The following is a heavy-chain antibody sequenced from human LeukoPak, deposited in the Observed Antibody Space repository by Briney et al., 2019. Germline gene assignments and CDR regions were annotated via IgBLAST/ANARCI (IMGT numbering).Heavy chain of an antibody. Sequence: GGSLRLSCAASGFTFSSYGMHWVRQAPGKGLEWVAFIRYDGSNKYYADSVKGRFTISRDNSKNTLYLQMNSLRAEDTAVYYCAKDQSKIVVVPAAIGEYNWFDPWGQGTLVTVSS. CDR1: GFTFSSYG. CDR3: AKDQSKIVVVPAAIGEYNWFDP. J-gene: IGHJ5*02. D-gene: IGHD2-2*02. CDR2: IRYDGSNK. V-gene: IGHV3-30*02.